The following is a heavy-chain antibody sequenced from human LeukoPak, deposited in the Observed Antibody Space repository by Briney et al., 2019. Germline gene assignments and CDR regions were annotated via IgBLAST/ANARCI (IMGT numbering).Heavy chain of an antibody. V-gene: IGHV4-59*01. D-gene: IGHD3-22*01. Sequence: SGTLSLTCTVSGGSISSYYWSWIRQPPGKGLEWIGYIYYSGSTNYNPSLKSRVTISVDTSKNQFSLKLSSVTAADTAVYYCARVPFGRYYDSSGYSGAFDPWGQGTLVTVSS. CDR2: IYYSGST. CDR1: GGSISSYY. J-gene: IGHJ5*02. CDR3: ARVPFGRYYDSSGYSGAFDP.